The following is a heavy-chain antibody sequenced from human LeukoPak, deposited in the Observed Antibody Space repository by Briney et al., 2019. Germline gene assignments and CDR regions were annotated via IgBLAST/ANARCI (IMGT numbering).Heavy chain of an antibody. CDR2: IIPIFGTA. Sequence: SVKVSCKASGGTFSSYAISWVRQTPGQGLEWMGGIIPIFGTANYARKFQGRVTITTDESTSTAYMELSSLRSEDTAVYYCARLWELKYFDYWGQGTLVTVSS. CDR1: GGTFSSYA. J-gene: IGHJ4*02. D-gene: IGHD1-26*01. CDR3: ARLWELKYFDY. V-gene: IGHV1-69*05.